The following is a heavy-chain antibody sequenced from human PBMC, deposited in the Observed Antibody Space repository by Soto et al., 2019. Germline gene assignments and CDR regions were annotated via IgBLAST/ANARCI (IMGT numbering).Heavy chain of an antibody. CDR1: GRPMSSNY. Sequence: SETLSLTCPVPGRPMSSNYWTWSLQTPGKRLEWIGYAYNSGRTNYNPSLKSRVTISEDTSKSQFSLKVNSMTAADTAVYYCARYRREAVAGYTLDNWGQGILVT. D-gene: IGHD6-13*01. CDR2: AYNSGRT. V-gene: IGHV4-59*01. J-gene: IGHJ4*02. CDR3: ARYRREAVAGYTLDN.